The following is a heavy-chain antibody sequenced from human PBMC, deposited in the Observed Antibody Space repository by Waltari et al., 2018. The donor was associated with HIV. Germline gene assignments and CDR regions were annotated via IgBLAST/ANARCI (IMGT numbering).Heavy chain of an antibody. CDR1: GFPFSSYG. V-gene: IGHV3-30*18. Sequence: QVQLVESGGGVVQPGRSLRLSCAASGFPFSSYGIPGVRQAPGKGLEWVAVISYDGSNKYYADAVKGRFTISRDNSKNTLDLQMNSLRAEDTAVYYCAKDKGGVTYIFDYWGQGTLVTVSS. D-gene: IGHD1-1*01. CDR3: AKDKGGVTYIFDY. J-gene: IGHJ4*02. CDR2: ISYDGSNK.